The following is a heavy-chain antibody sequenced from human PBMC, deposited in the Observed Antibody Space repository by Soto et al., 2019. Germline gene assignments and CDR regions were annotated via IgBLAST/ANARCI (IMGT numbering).Heavy chain of an antibody. D-gene: IGHD3-10*01. CDR2: MNPNSGNT. V-gene: IGHV1-8*01. J-gene: IGHJ5*02. Sequence: GASVKVSCKASGYTFTSYDINWVRQATGQGLEWMGWMNPNSGNTGYAQKFQGRVTMTRNTSISTAYMELSSLRSEDTAVYYCARGGITMVRGVIKVRWFDPWGQGTLVTVSS. CDR3: ARGGITMVRGVIKVRWFDP. CDR1: GYTFTSYD.